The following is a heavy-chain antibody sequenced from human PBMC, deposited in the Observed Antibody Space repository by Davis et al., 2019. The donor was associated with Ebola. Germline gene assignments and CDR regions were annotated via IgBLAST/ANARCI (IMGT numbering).Heavy chain of an antibody. CDR1: GFTFSGSA. V-gene: IGHV3-73*01. CDR3: AREGSSTYFDY. Sequence: PGGSLRLSCAASGFTFSGSAMHWVRQASGKGLEWVGRIRSKANSYATAYAASVKGRFTISRDNSKNTLYLQMNSLRAEDTAVYYCAREGSSTYFDYWGQGTLVTVSS. J-gene: IGHJ4*02. D-gene: IGHD1-26*01. CDR2: IRSKANSYAT.